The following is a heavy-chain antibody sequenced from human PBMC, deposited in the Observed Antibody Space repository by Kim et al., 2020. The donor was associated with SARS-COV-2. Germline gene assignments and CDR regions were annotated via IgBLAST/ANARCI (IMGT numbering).Heavy chain of an antibody. D-gene: IGHD3-22*01. J-gene: IGHJ4*02. CDR2: IYYSGST. Sequence: SETLSLTCTVSGCSISSSSYYWGWIRQPPGQGLEWIGSIYYSGSTYYNPSLKRRVTISVDTSKNQFSLKLSSVTAADTAEYYCARHLRITMIVMFISDLHRFDFWRRGTLVSLSS. CDR1: GCSISSSSYY. V-gene: IGHV4-39*01. CDR3: ARHLRITMIVMFISDLHRFDF.